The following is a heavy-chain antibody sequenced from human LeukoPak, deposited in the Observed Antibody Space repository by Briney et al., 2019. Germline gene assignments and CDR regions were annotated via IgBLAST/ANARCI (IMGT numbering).Heavy chain of an antibody. CDR3: ARRYCSSTSCRKGFDY. D-gene: IGHD2-2*01. V-gene: IGHV4-34*01. CDR1: GGSLSGYY. CDR2: INHNGST. Sequence: SETLSLTCAVYGGSLSGYYWIWIRHPPGKGLEWIMEINHNGSTNYNPSLKSRVTLSVDTSKNHFSLKLSSVTAADTAVYYRARRYCSSTSCRKGFDYWGQGTLVTVSS. J-gene: IGHJ4*02.